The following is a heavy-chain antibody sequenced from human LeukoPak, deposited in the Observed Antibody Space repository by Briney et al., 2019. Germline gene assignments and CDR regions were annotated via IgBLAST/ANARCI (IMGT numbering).Heavy chain of an antibody. CDR3: ARDRLYGPGGHFDI. CDR1: GFTFSSYE. V-gene: IGHV3-48*03. J-gene: IGHJ3*02. D-gene: IGHD2-2*02. Sequence: GSLRLSCAASGFTFSSYEMNWVRQAPGKGLDWLSYISSSGSTIYYADSVKGRFTISRDNAKNSLYLQMNSLRDEDTAVYYCARDRLYGPGGHFDIWGQRKMVNVSS. CDR2: ISSSGSTI.